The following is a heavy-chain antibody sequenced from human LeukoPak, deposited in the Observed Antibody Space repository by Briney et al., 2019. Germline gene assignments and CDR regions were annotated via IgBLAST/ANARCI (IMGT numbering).Heavy chain of an antibody. J-gene: IGHJ4*02. D-gene: IGHD6-19*01. CDR3: ARDGADGWYDY. CDR2: IIPIFGTA. CDR1: GGAFSSYA. V-gene: IGHV1-69*06. Sequence: SVKVSCKASGGAFSSYAISWVRQAPGQGLEWMGGIIPIFGTANYAQKFQGRVTITADKSTSTAYMELSSLRSEDSAVYYCARDGADGWYDYWGQGTLVTVSS.